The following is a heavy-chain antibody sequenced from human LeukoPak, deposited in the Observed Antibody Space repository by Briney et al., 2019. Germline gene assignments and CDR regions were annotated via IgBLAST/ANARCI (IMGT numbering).Heavy chain of an antibody. CDR3: ARTAPLYCSSTSCYSDWFDP. CDR2: INAGNGNT. D-gene: IGHD2-2*02. J-gene: IGHJ5*02. V-gene: IGHV1-3*01. Sequence: ASVKVSCKASGYTFTSYAIHWVRQAPGQRLEWMGWINAGNGNTKYSQKFQGRVTMTRDTSISTAYMELSRLRSDDTALYYRARTAPLYCSSTSCYSDWFDPWGQGTLVTVSS. CDR1: GYTFTSYA.